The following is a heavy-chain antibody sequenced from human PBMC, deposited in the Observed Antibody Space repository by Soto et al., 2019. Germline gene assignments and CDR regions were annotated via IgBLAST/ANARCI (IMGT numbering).Heavy chain of an antibody. Sequence: SETLSLTFTVSGGSISSSNYYWGWIRQPPGKGLEWIGSIYYSGSTYYNPSLKSRVTISVDTSKNQFSLKLSSVTAADTAVYYCATQEVGGSYVYTFDPWGQGTLVTVSS. CDR1: GGSISSSNYY. J-gene: IGHJ5*02. CDR3: ATQEVGGSYVYTFDP. D-gene: IGHD1-26*01. V-gene: IGHV4-39*01. CDR2: IYYSGST.